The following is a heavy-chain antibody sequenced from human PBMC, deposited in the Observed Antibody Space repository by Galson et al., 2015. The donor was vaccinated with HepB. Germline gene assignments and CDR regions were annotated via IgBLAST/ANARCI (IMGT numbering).Heavy chain of an antibody. V-gene: IGHV4-61*02. CDR3: ARGREYCSGGSCHDHYDY. Sequence: TLSLTCTVSGGPISRGSYYWSWIRQPAGKGLEWIGRIYTSGSTNYNPSLKSRVTMSVDTSKNQFSLKLSSVTAADTAVYYCARGREYCSGGSCHDHYDYWGQGTLVTVSS. CDR1: GGPISRGSYY. D-gene: IGHD2-15*01. CDR2: IYTSGST. J-gene: IGHJ4*02.